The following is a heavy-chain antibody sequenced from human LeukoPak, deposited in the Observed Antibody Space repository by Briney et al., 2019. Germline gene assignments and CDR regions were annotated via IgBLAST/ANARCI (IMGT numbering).Heavy chain of an antibody. D-gene: IGHD1-26*01. CDR2: IYYSGST. J-gene: IGHJ4*02. CDR3: ARDSGSYKPFDY. V-gene: IGHV4-59*01. Sequence: KPSETLSLTCTVSGGSISSYYWNWIRQPPGKGLEWIGYIYYSGSTNYNPSLKSRVTISVDTSKNQFSLKLSSVTAADTAVYYCARDSGSYKPFDYWGQGTLVTVSS. CDR1: GGSISSYY.